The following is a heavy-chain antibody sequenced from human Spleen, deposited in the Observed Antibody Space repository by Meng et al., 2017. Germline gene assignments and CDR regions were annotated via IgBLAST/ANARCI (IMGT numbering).Heavy chain of an antibody. CDR1: GFTFSTSA. V-gene: IGHV3-23*01. D-gene: IGHD3-10*01. J-gene: IGHJ4*02. Sequence: GESLKISCAVSGFTFSTSAMSWDRQAPGRGLEWVSSISIHGERTGYADSVKGRFTISRDNSKNTLYLQMTSLRAEDTAVYYCAKRKDNGSGTKYYFDYWGQGTLVTVSS. CDR2: ISIHGERT. CDR3: AKRKDNGSGTKYYFDY.